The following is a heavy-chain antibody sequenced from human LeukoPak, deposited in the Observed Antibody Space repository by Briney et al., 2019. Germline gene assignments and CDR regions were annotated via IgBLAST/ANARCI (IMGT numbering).Heavy chain of an antibody. V-gene: IGHV5-51*01. CDR3: ARPGRSDYGFDV. Sequence: GESLKISCKGSGYSFSTFWIAWVRQMPGKGLEWMGIIYPADSDTRYSPSFQGQVTISADKSINTAYLQWSGLKASDTAIYYCARPGRSDYGFDVWGQGTTVTVSS. CDR2: IYPADSDT. J-gene: IGHJ6*02. CDR1: GYSFSTFW.